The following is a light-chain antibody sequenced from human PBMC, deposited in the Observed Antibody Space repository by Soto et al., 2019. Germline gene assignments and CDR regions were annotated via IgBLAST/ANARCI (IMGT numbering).Light chain of an antibody. CDR1: QDIKTY. J-gene: IGKJ3*01. CDR3: QHLNNYPPFT. CDR2: GTF. V-gene: IGKV1-9*01. Sequence: IQLTQSPSSLSASVGDRVSITCRASQDIKTYLAWYQQKQGKAPKLLISGTFTLQSGVPSRFTGSGSGTDFTLTIGRLHPEDFATYYCQHLNNYPPFTFGPGTKVDLE.